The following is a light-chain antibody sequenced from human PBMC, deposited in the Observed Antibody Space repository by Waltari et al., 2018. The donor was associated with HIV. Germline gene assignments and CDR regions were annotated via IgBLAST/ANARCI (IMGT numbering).Light chain of an antibody. V-gene: IGKV3-15*01. J-gene: IGKJ1*01. CDR3: QQYDDWPWT. CDR1: QSVNSN. Sequence: ETVMTQSPATLSVSPGDRATLSCRASQSVNSNLAWYQQKPGQAPRLPIFGASTRATGIPARFSGSRSGTEFTLTISSLQSEDFALYYCQQYDDWPWTFGQGTKVEIK. CDR2: GAS.